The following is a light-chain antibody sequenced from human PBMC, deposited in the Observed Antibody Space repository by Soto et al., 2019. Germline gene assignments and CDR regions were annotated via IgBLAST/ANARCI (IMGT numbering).Light chain of an antibody. CDR3: QQYVSSLYT. V-gene: IGKV3-20*01. CDR2: GAS. CDR1: QSVSSSY. J-gene: IGKJ2*01. Sequence: EIVLTQSPGTLSLSPGERATLSCRASQSVSSSYLAWYQQKPGQAPRLLIYGASSRATGIPDRFSGSGSGTDFTLTISRLEPEDFSVNYCQQYVSSLYTFGQGTKLELK.